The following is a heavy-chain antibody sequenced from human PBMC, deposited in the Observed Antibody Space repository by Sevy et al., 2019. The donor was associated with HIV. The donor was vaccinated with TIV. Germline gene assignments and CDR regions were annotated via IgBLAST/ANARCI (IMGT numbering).Heavy chain of an antibody. CDR3: TTMGWNGGFDI. CDR1: GFTFSNTW. CDR2: IKSKNDGGTT. J-gene: IGHJ3*02. D-gene: IGHD1-1*01. V-gene: IGHV3-15*01. Sequence: GGSLRLSCAASGFTFSNTWMSWVRQAPGKGLELVGRIKSKNDGGTTDYAAPVIGRFTISRDDSKSTLYLRMNSLKIEDTAVYYCTTMGWNGGFDIWGQGTMVTVS.